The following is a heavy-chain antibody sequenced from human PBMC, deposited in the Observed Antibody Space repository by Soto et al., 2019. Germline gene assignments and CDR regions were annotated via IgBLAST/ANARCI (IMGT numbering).Heavy chain of an antibody. Sequence: QVQLVQSGAEVKKPGSSVKVSCKASGGTFGSYAISWVRQAPGQGLEWMGGIIPIPGTANYAQKFQGRVTIAADESTSTACMELSSLRSEDTAVYYCARSQGSSTSLEIYYYYYYGIDVWGQGTTVTVSS. CDR3: ARSQGSSTSLEIYYYYYYGIDV. J-gene: IGHJ6*02. CDR2: IIPIPGTA. D-gene: IGHD2-2*01. CDR1: GGTFGSYA. V-gene: IGHV1-69*01.